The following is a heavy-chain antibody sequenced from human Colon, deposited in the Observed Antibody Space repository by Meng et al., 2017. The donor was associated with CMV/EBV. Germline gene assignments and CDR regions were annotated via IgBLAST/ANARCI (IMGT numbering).Heavy chain of an antibody. CDR1: GFTFSSYG. J-gene: IGHJ4*02. CDR2: IWSDANKR. CDR3: ARASAWGKSFDY. D-gene: IGHD7-27*01. Sequence: GESLKISCAASGFTFSSYGMHWARQAPGKGLEWVSIIWSDANKRSYADSVKGRFTISRDSSRNTVFLQMTDLRVEDTAVYYCARASAWGKSFDYWGQGTLVTVSS. V-gene: IGHV3-30*02.